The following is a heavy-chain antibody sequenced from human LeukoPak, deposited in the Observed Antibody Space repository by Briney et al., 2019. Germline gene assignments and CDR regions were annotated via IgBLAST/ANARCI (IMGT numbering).Heavy chain of an antibody. CDR3: ARGSSGYSYGSYYYYYGMDV. J-gene: IGHJ6*02. CDR1: GGSISSYY. CDR2: IYYSGST. V-gene: IGHV4-59*01. D-gene: IGHD5-18*01. Sequence: PSQTLSLTCTVSGGSISSYYWSWIRQPPGKGLEWIGYIYYSGSTNYNPSLKSRVTISVDTSKNQFSLKLSSVTAADTAVYYCARGSSGYSYGSYYYYYGMDVWGQGTTVTVSS.